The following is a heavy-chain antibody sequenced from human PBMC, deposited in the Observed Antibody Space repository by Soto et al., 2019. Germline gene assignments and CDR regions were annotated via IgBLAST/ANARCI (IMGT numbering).Heavy chain of an antibody. CDR1: GVTFSSYA. Sequence: SVKVSCKASGVTFSSYAISWVRQAPGQGLEWMGGIIPIFGTANYAQKFQGRVTITADKSTSTAYMELSSLRSEDTAVYYCARGKAGSSSNYYYYYGMDVWGQGTTVTVSS. D-gene: IGHD6-6*01. V-gene: IGHV1-69*06. J-gene: IGHJ6*02. CDR3: ARGKAGSSSNYYYYYGMDV. CDR2: IIPIFGTA.